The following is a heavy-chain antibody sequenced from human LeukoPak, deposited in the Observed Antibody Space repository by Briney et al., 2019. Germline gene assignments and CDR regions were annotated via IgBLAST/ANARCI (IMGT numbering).Heavy chain of an antibody. V-gene: IGHV3-20*04. D-gene: IGHD4-17*01. CDR2: INWNGGST. J-gene: IGHJ3*01. Sequence: GGSLRLSCAASRFTFDDYGMSWVRQAPGKGLEWVSGINWNGGSTGYADSVKGRFTISRDNAKNSLYLQMSSLRAEDTALYYCAREATLRDFYDAFDLWGQGTMVTVSS. CDR1: RFTFDDYG. CDR3: AREATLRDFYDAFDL.